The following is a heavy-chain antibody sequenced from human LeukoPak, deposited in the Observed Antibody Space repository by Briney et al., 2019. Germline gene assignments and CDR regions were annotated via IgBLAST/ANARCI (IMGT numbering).Heavy chain of an antibody. CDR1: GYTFTGYY. J-gene: IGHJ4*02. D-gene: IGHD6-19*01. CDR2: IIPFTGTT. Sequence: GASVKVSCKASGYTFTGYYMHWVRQAPRQGLEWMGRIIPFTGTTDYAQRFQGRVTITADKSTDTVYIEVSKLKSEDTAIYYCARGWEDLTVAATVFWGQGTLVTVSS. CDR3: ARGWEDLTVAATVF. V-gene: IGHV1-69*08.